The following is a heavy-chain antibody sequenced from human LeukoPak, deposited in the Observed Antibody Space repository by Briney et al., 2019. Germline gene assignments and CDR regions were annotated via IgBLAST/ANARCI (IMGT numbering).Heavy chain of an antibody. V-gene: IGHV3-21*01. D-gene: IGHD6-19*01. CDR1: GFTFSDYT. Sequence: GGSLRLSCAASGFTFSDYTMNWVRQAPGKGLEWVSSISSSSTYIYYADSVKGRFTISRDNAKNTLYLQMNSLRAEDTAVYYCARAQWLADDAFDIWGQGTMVTVSS. CDR2: ISSSSTYI. CDR3: ARAQWLADDAFDI. J-gene: IGHJ3*02.